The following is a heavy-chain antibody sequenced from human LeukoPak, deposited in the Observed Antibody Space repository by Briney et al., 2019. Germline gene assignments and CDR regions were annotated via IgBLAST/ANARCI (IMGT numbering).Heavy chain of an antibody. D-gene: IGHD2-2*01. V-gene: IGHV3-30*03. Sequence: GGSLRLSCAASGFTFSNYAMTWVRQAPGKGLEWVAVISYDGSNKYYADSVKGRFTISRDNSKNTLYLQMNSLRAEDTAVYYMPDDYWGQGTLVTVSS. CDR2: ISYDGSNK. J-gene: IGHJ4*02. CDR3: PDDY. CDR1: GFTFSNYA.